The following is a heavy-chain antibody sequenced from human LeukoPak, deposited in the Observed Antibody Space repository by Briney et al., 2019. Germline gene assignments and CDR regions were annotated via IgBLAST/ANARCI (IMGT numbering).Heavy chain of an antibody. CDR3: ARGTPEPAGIDY. D-gene: IGHD2-2*01. CDR2: LNTDGSSP. CDR1: GFPFVTYW. J-gene: IGHJ4*02. Sequence: GGSLRLSCAASGFPFVTYWMHWVRQAPGKGLVWVSHLNTDGSSPTYGDSAKGRFTVSRDNAKNTLFLQLNSLRVEDTAVYYCARGTPEPAGIDYWGQGTLVTVSS. V-gene: IGHV3-74*01.